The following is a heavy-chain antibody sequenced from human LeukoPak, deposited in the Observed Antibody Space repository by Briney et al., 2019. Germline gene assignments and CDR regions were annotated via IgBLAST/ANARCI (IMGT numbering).Heavy chain of an antibody. D-gene: IGHD1-1*01. V-gene: IGHV6-1*01. Sequence: SQTPSLTCAISGDTISNNNVAWNWIRQSPSRGLEWLGRTYSRSKWGDDYALSLKSRITIIPDTSKNQFSLQLNSVTPEDTAVYYCARDYNYAFDYWGQGILVTVSS. CDR1: GDTISNNNVA. CDR2: TYSRSKWGD. CDR3: ARDYNYAFDY. J-gene: IGHJ4*02.